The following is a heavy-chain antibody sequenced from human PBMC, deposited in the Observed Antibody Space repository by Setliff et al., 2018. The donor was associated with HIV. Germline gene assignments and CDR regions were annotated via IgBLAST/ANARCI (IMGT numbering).Heavy chain of an antibody. CDR1: GGSMRSSGYS. Sequence: SETLSLTCAVSGGSMRSSGYSWTWIRQAPGKGLEWVGYIYYNGNAYYNPSLKSRVTISVDRSKNQFSLNLTSVTAADTAVYYCARTDWARTSYYYYYGMNVWGQGTLVTVSS. CDR2: IYYNGNA. D-gene: IGHD3-9*01. V-gene: IGHV4-30-2*01. CDR3: ARTDWARTSYYYYYGMNV. J-gene: IGHJ6*02.